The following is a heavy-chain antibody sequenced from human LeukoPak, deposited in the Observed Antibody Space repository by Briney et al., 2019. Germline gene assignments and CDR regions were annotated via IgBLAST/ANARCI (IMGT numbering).Heavy chain of an antibody. D-gene: IGHD5-24*01. CDR1: GFTFSSYA. V-gene: IGHV3-23*01. CDR2: ISGSGGST. Sequence: GGSLRLSCAASGFTFSSYAMSWVRQAPGKGLEWVSAISGSGGSTYYADSVKGRFTISRDNSKNTLYLQMNSLRAEDTAVYYCAKGRRDGYIPDWYFDLWGRGTLVTVSS. J-gene: IGHJ2*01. CDR3: AKGRRDGYIPDWYFDL.